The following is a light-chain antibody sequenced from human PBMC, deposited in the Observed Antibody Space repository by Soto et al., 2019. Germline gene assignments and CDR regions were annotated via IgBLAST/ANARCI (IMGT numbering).Light chain of an antibody. CDR3: TSYAPSSGWAVV. V-gene: IGLV2-8*01. CDR1: SSDVGGYNY. J-gene: IGLJ2*01. CDR2: DVS. Sequence: QSALTQPPSASGSPGQSVTISCTGTSSDVGGYNYVSWYQQHPGKAPKLMIYDVSTRPSGVPDRFSGSKSGNTASLTVSGLQAEDEAAYYCTSYAPSSGWAVVFGGGTKLTVL.